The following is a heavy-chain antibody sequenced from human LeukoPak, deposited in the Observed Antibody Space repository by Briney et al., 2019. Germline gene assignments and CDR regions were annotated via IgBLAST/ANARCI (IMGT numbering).Heavy chain of an antibody. CDR3: ARNGSGWYFLDY. CDR2: ISAYNGYT. Sequence: GASVNVSFKATGYTVTSYGISWVRQAPGQGPEWMGWISAYNGYTNYAQKFQGRVTMTTDTSTNTAYMELRSLRSDDTAVYYCARNGSGWYFLDYWGQGTLVTVSS. CDR1: GYTVTSYG. D-gene: IGHD6-19*01. V-gene: IGHV1-18*01. J-gene: IGHJ4*02.